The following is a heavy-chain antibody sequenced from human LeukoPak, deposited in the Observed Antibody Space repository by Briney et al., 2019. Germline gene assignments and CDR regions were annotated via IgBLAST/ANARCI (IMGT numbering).Heavy chain of an antibody. D-gene: IGHD3-10*01. CDR3: ARIGSNLDY. V-gene: IGHV4-34*01. Sequence: PSETLSLTCAVYGGSFSGYCWSWIRQPPGKGLEWIGEINHSGSTNYNPSLKSRVTISVDTSKNQFSLKLSSVTAADTAVYYCARIGSNLDYWGQGTLVTVSS. CDR2: INHSGST. J-gene: IGHJ4*02. CDR1: GGSFSGYC.